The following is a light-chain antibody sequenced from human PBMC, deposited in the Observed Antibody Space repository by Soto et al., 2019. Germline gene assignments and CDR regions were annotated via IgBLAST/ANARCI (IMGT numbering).Light chain of an antibody. Sequence: QSALTQPASVSGSPGQSITISCTGPSSDVGFYKYVSWYQQHPGKAPKLMIYEVTNRPSGVSNRFSATKSGNTASLTISGLQAEDEADYYCSSYTRSTSLVVFGGGTKLTVL. J-gene: IGLJ2*01. CDR2: EVT. CDR3: SSYTRSTSLVV. CDR1: SSDVGFYKY. V-gene: IGLV2-14*01.